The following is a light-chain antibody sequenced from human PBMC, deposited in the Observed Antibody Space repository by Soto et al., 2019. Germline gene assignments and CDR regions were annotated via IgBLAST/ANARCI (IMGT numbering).Light chain of an antibody. CDR3: MCYAGGNNWV. J-gene: IGLJ3*02. Sequence: QSALTQPPSASGSPGQSVTISCTGTSSDVGTHGYVSWYQQHAGKAPKLMIYDVTKRPSGVPDRFSGSKSANTASLTVSGLQAEHEAVYYCMCYAGGNNWVFGGGTKLTVL. CDR1: SSDVGTHGY. CDR2: DVT. V-gene: IGLV2-8*01.